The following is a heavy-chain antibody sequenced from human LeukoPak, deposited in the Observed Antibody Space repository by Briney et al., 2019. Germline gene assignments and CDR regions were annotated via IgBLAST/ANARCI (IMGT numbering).Heavy chain of an antibody. D-gene: IGHD6-13*01. Sequence: PSQTLSLTCTVSGGSISSGGYYWSWIRQHPGKGLEWIGYICYSGSTYYNPSLKSRVTISVDTSKNQFSLKLSSVTAADTAVYYCARRSPIAAAGTSWYFDLWGRGTLVTVSS. V-gene: IGHV4-31*03. CDR1: GGSISSGGYY. CDR3: ARRSPIAAAGTSWYFDL. CDR2: ICYSGST. J-gene: IGHJ2*01.